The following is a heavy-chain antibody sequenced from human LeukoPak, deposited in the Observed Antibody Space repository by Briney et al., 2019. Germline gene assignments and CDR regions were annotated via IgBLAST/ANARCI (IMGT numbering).Heavy chain of an antibody. CDR2: IYSSGST. V-gene: IGHV4-4*07. D-gene: IGHD4-17*01. Sequence: SETLSLTCTVSGGSISSYYWSWIRQPAGRGLEWIGRIYSSGSTNYNPSLKSRVTMSVDTSKNEFSLKLSSVTAADTAVYYCARVQGDYGWFNGMDVWGQGTTVT. J-gene: IGHJ6*02. CDR3: ARVQGDYGWFNGMDV. CDR1: GGSISSYY.